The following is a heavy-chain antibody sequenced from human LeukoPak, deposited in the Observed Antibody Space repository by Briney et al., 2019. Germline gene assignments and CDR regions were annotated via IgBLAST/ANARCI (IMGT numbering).Heavy chain of an antibody. D-gene: IGHD5-18*01. CDR3: AKGLRGIQLWLYNGLSHAFDI. J-gene: IGHJ3*02. CDR2: IKEDGSEK. CDR1: GFTFSSYW. V-gene: IGHV3-7*03. Sequence: GGSLRLSCAASGFTFSSYWMRWVRQAPGKGLEWVASIKEDGSEKYYVDSMKGRFTISRDNAKNSLYLQMNSLRAEDTALYYCAKGLRGIQLWLYNGLSHAFDIWGQGTMVTVSS.